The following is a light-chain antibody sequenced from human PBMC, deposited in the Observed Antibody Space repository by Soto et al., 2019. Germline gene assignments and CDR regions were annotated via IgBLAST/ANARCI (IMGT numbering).Light chain of an antibody. V-gene: IGKV1-5*01. J-gene: IGKJ5*01. Sequence: MQMTHAPSTLSESVGDSVTITCRASQSISTWLAWYQHQPGTAPTLLISDASTLESGVPSRFSATGSGTEFTLTISSLQPDDFATYYCQQYNTYPITSGQRTRLEI. CDR2: DAS. CDR1: QSISTW. CDR3: QQYNTYPIT.